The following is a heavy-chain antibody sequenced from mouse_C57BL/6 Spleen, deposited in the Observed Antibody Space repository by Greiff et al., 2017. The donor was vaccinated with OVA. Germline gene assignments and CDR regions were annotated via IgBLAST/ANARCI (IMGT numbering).Heavy chain of an antibody. CDR1: GYTFTDYY. D-gene: IGHD1-1*01. CDR2: INPNNGGT. Sequence: VQLQQSGPELVKPGASVKISCKASGYTFTDYYMNWVKQSHGKSLEWIGDINPNNGGTSYNQKFKGKATLTVDKSSSTAYMALRSLTSEDSAVYYCARSSTTYAMDYWGQGTSVTVSA. V-gene: IGHV1-26*01. CDR3: ARSSTTYAMDY. J-gene: IGHJ4*01.